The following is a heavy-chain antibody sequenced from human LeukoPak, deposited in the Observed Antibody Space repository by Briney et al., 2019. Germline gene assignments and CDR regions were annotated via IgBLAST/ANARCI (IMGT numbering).Heavy chain of an antibody. CDR3: AREKYCSGGSCWYSDY. CDR1: GGSISSYY. D-gene: IGHD2-15*01. CDR2: IYYSGST. Sequence: SETLSLTCTVSGGSISSYYWSWIRQPPGKGLEWIGYIYYSGSTNYNPSLKSRVTISVDTSKNQFSLKLSSVTAADTAVYYCAREKYCSGGSCWYSDYWGQGTLVTVSS. J-gene: IGHJ4*02. V-gene: IGHV4-59*01.